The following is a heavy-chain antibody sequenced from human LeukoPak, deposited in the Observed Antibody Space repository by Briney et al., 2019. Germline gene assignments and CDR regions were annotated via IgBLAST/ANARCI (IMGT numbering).Heavy chain of an antibody. J-gene: IGHJ5*02. CDR1: GYTFTSYG. Sequence: ASVKVSCKASGYTFTSYGISWVRQAPGQGLEWMGWISAYNGNTNYAQKLQGRVTMTRDTSTSTAYVEMRSLRADDTAVYYCARGAVSSGWWENWFDPWGQGTLVTVSS. D-gene: IGHD6-19*01. CDR2: ISAYNGNT. CDR3: ARGAVSSGWWENWFDP. V-gene: IGHV1-18*01.